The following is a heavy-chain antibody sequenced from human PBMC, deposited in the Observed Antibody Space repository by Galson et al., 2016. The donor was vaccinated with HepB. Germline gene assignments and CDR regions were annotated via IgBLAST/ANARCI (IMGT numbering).Heavy chain of an antibody. CDR2: IYSSGIT. Sequence: SETLSLTCTVSGASIGSTSYYWGWLRQPPGKGLEWIGSIYSSGITYNNPSNKSRLSISVDTSKNQFSLKLSSVTAADTDVYYCWGARCGGNCYFRSSIDYWGQGTLVTVSS. J-gene: IGHJ4*02. D-gene: IGHD2-21*02. V-gene: IGHV4-39*01. CDR3: WGARCGGNCYFRSSIDY. CDR1: GASIGSTSYY.